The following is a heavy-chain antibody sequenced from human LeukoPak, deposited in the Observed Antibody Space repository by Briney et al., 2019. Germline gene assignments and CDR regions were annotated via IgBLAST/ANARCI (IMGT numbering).Heavy chain of an antibody. J-gene: IGHJ4*02. CDR1: GFTVSSNS. D-gene: IGHD3-22*01. Sequence: GGSLRLSCTVSGFTVSSNSMSWVRQAPEKGLEWVSFIYSGGNTHNSDSGKGRSTISRDNSKNTLYLQMNSLRAEDTAVYYCARRAGDYSHPYDYWGQGTLVTVSS. CDR3: ARRAGDYSHPYDY. V-gene: IGHV3-53*01. CDR2: IYSGGNT.